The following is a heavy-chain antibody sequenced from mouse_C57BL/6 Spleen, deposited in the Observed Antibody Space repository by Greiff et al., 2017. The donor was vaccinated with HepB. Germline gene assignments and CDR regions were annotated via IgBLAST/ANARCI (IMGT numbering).Heavy chain of an antibody. CDR1: GYTFTDYY. Sequence: EVQLQQSRPELVKPGASVKISCKASGYTFTDYYMNWVKQSHGKSLEWIGDINPNNGGTSYNQKFKGKATLTVDKSSSTAYMELRSLTSEDSAVYYCATYDYDGGYWGQGTTLTVSS. CDR2: INPNNGGT. J-gene: IGHJ2*01. CDR3: ATYDYDGGY. D-gene: IGHD2-4*01. V-gene: IGHV1-26*01.